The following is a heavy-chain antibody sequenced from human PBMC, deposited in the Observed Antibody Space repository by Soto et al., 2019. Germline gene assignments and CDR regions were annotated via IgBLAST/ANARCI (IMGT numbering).Heavy chain of an antibody. V-gene: IGHV3-30-3*01. CDR2: ISFDGVNN. CDR1: GFPFNTYP. D-gene: IGHD3-10*01. Sequence: QVQLVESGGGVVQPGRSLRLSCAAFGFPFNTYPMHWVRQAPGKGLEWVALISFDGVNNFYADSVRGRFTISRDNSKNTLSLEMSSLRVEDTAVYYCARVIQGTRVSTWYYYGLDVWGQGATVTVS. CDR3: ARVIQGTRVSTWYYYGLDV. J-gene: IGHJ6*02.